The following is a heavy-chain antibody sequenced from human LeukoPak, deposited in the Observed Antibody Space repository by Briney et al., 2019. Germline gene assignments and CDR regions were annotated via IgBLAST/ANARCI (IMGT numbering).Heavy chain of an antibody. V-gene: IGHV1-18*01. CDR2: ISAYNGNT. CDR1: GYTFTSYG. CDR3: ARVGRYYDFWSGYFPTHWFDP. J-gene: IGHJ5*02. Sequence: ASVKVSCKASGYTFTSYGISWVRQAPGQGLEWMGWISAYNGNTNYAQKLQGRVTMTTDTSTSTAYMELRSLRSDDTAVYYCARVGRYYDFWSGYFPTHWFDPWGQGTQVTVSS. D-gene: IGHD3-3*01.